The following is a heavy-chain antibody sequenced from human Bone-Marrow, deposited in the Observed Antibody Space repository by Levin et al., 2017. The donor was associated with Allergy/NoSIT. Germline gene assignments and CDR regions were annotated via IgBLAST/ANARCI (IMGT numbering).Heavy chain of an antibody. CDR1: GFTFSAFG. V-gene: IGHV3-33*01. D-gene: IGHD1-26*01. Sequence: GGSLRLSCAASGFTFSAFGMHWVRQAPGRGLEWVAVISYDGGHKFYADSVKGRFTISRDNSKNTHYLQMNSLRAEETAVYYCTRDRGEWGQFYFDYWGQGILVTVSS. J-gene: IGHJ4*02. CDR3: TRDRGEWGQFYFDY. CDR2: ISYDGGHK.